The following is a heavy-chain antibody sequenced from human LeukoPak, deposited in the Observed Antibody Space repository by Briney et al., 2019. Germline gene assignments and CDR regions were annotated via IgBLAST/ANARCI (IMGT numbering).Heavy chain of an antibody. J-gene: IGHJ4*02. V-gene: IGHV3-30*02. Sequence: GGSLRLSCAASGFTFSSYGMHWVRQAPGKGLEWVAFIRYDGSNKYYADSVKGRFTISRDNSKNTLYLQMNSLRAEDTAVYYCAKDLGLGIAARHFDYWGQGTLVTVSS. D-gene: IGHD6-6*01. CDR3: AKDLGLGIAARHFDY. CDR1: GFTFSSYG. CDR2: IRYDGSNK.